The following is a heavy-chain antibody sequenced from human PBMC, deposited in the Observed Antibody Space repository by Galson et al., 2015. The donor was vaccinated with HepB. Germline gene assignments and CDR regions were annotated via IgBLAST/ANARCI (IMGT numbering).Heavy chain of an antibody. J-gene: IGHJ2*01. V-gene: IGHV1-46*01. CDR3: AILPPYYDYVWGSYRDHWYFDL. CDR2: INPSGGST. CDR1: GYTFTSYY. D-gene: IGHD3-16*02. Sequence: SVKVSCKASGYTFTSYYMHWVQQAPGQGLEWMGIINPSGGSTSYAQKFQGRVTMTKDTSTSTVYMELSSLRSEDTAVYYCAILPPYYDYVWGSYRDHWYFDLWGRGTLVTVSS.